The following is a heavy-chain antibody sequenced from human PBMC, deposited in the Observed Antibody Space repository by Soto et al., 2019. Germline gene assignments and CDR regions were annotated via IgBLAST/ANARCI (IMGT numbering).Heavy chain of an antibody. J-gene: IGHJ3*02. CDR3: AKFGGSGSSLGNDAFDI. CDR2: ISGRGGST. D-gene: IGHD6-13*01. Sequence: EVQLLESGGGLVQPGGSLRLSCAASGFTFSSYPMSWVPQPPGKGRGGVSAISGRGGSTYYADSVKGRFTISRDNSKNTLYLQMNSLRAEDTAVYYCAKFGGSGSSLGNDAFDIWGQGTMVTVSS. CDR1: GFTFSSYP. V-gene: IGHV3-23*01.